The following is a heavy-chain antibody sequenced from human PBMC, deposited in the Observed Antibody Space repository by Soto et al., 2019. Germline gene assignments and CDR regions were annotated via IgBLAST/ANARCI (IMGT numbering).Heavy chain of an antibody. D-gene: IGHD4-17*01. CDR1: GASTSSGDW. Sequence: QVQLQESGPGLVKPSGTLSLTCDVSGASTSSGDWWSWVRQPPGQGLEWIGEIYHSGATNYNPSLESRVTMSVDKSKNQFSLKLTSVTAADTAVYSCARMGAPVTTNRLDYWGQGTLVAVSS. V-gene: IGHV4-4*02. CDR3: ARMGAPVTTNRLDY. CDR2: IYHSGAT. J-gene: IGHJ4*02.